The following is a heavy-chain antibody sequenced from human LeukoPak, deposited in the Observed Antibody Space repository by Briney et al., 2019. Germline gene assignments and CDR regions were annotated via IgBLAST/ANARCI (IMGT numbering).Heavy chain of an antibody. J-gene: IGHJ4*02. Sequence: PSETLSLTCTVSGDSISSGVFSWSWIRQSPGKGLEWIGFIYHGGSPIDNPSLMSRVTMSVDRSKNQFSLQLSSVTAADSAVYYCARGRGYSYGKHFDCWGQGILFTVSS. CDR1: GDSISSGVFS. D-gene: IGHD5-12*01. CDR2: IYHGGSP. CDR3: ARGRGYSYGKHFDC. V-gene: IGHV4-30-2*06.